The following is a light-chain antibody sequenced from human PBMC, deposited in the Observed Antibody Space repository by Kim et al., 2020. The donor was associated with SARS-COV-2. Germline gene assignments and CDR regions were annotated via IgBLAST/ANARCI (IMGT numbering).Light chain of an antibody. J-gene: IGLJ3*02. V-gene: IGLV2-23*01. CDR1: SSDVGSYNL. Sequence: LTQPASVSGSPGQSITISCTGTSSDVGSYNLVSWYQQHPGKAPKLMIYEGSKRPSGVSNRFSGSKSGNTASLTISGLQAEDEADYYCCSYAGSSLSFGGGTQLNDL. CDR2: EGS. CDR3: CSYAGSSLS.